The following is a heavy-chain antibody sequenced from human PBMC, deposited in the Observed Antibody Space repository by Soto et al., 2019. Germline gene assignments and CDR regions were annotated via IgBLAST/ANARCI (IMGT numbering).Heavy chain of an antibody. CDR2: ISYDGSNK. CDR3: AKDKGPSAPAAGQWLRGLFRNGMDV. CDR1: GFTFSSYG. D-gene: IGHD3-22*01. J-gene: IGHJ6*02. V-gene: IGHV3-30*18. Sequence: GGSLRLSCAASGFTFSSYGMHWVRQAPGKGQEWVAVISYDGSNKYYADSVKGRFTISRDNSKNTLYLQMNSLRAEDTAVYYCAKDKGPSAPAAGQWLRGLFRNGMDVWGQGTTVTVSS.